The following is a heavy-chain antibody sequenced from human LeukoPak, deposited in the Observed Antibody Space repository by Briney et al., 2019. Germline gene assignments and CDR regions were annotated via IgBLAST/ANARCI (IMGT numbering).Heavy chain of an antibody. CDR1: GFTVSSNY. Sequence: GGSLRLSCTASGFTVSSNYMSWVRQAPGKGLEWVSVIYSGGSAYYADSVKGRFTISRDSSKNTLYLQMNSLRAEDTAVYYCARDDKGVAHGFDPRGQGTLVTVSS. CDR3: ARDDKGVAHGFDP. D-gene: IGHD3-10*01. V-gene: IGHV3-53*01. CDR2: IYSGGSA. J-gene: IGHJ5*02.